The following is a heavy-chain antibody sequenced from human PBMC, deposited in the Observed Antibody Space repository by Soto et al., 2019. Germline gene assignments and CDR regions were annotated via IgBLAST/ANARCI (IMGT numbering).Heavy chain of an antibody. J-gene: IGHJ4*02. CDR2: IGGNGADT. Sequence: GGSLRLSCAASGFIFSNYAMSWVRQAPGKGLEWVSAIGGNGADTYYADSVKGRFTISRDNSKNTLYLQMNSLRADDTAVYFCAIPSGLTVTGPDYWGQGTLVTVSS. D-gene: IGHD6-19*01. V-gene: IGHV3-23*01. CDR1: GFIFSNYA. CDR3: AIPSGLTVTGPDY.